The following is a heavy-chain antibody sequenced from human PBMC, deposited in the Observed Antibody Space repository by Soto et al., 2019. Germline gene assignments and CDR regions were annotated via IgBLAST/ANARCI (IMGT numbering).Heavy chain of an antibody. J-gene: IGHJ6*02. CDR3: ARDRYYGSGTYYNFYSGMDV. CDR1: GGSISSGDYY. D-gene: IGHD3-10*01. V-gene: IGHV4-30-4*01. CDR2: ILHSGST. Sequence: PSETLSPTGTVSGGSISSGDYYWTCVRQPPGKGLEWIGNILHSGSTYYTPSLQSRVTISLDTSKNHFSLKLSSVTPADTALYYCARDRYYGSGTYYNFYSGMDVWGQGTTVTVSS.